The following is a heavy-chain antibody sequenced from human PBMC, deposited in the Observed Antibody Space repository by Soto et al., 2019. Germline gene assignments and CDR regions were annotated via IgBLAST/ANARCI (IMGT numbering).Heavy chain of an antibody. V-gene: IGHV3-30*03. CDR2: ISYDGSNK. Sequence: PGGSLRLSCAASGFTFSSYGMHWVRQAPGKGLEWVAVISYDGSNKYYADSVKGRFTISRDNSKNTLYLQMNSLRAEDTAVYYCASTIFGVVTNAADYWGQGTLVTVSS. CDR3: ASTIFGVVTNAADY. CDR1: GFTFSSYG. J-gene: IGHJ4*02. D-gene: IGHD3-3*01.